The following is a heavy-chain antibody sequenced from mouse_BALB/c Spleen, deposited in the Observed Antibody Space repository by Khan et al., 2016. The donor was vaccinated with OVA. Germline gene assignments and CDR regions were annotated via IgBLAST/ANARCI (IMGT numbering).Heavy chain of an antibody. Sequence: EVQLQESGPEVVKPGASVKISCKASGYTFTDYNMDWLKQRHGKSLEWIGYFFPNSGGSGYNQKFKTKATLTVDISSSTAYMDLRSLTSEDSAVXYCVSSGDGSVAFWGQGTLVTVSA. CDR3: VSSGDGSVAF. V-gene: IGHV1S29*02. D-gene: IGHD3-1*01. CDR1: GYTFTDYN. J-gene: IGHJ3*01. CDR2: FFPNSGGS.